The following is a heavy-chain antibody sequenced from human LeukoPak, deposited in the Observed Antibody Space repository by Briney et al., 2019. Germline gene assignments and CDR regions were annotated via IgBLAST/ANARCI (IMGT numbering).Heavy chain of an antibody. D-gene: IGHD3-16*01. Sequence: ASVKVSCKASGYTFTGYYMHWVRQAPGQGLEWMGWINPNSGGTNYAQKFQGRVTMTRDTSISTAYMELSRLRSGDTAVYYCARVQYYDYVWGSFNHWGQGTLVTVSS. CDR3: ARVQYYDYVWGSFNH. V-gene: IGHV1-2*02. CDR2: INPNSGGT. J-gene: IGHJ4*02. CDR1: GYTFTGYY.